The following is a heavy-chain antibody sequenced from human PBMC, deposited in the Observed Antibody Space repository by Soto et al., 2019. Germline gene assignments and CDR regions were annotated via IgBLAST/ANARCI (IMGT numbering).Heavy chain of an antibody. Sequence: QVQLQESGPGLVKPSQTLSLTCSVSGDSISRIDYYWTWIRQHPEKVLEWIGNIYFRGNTYYIPSLESRLTISVDTSKNHFSLKLTSVTAADTAVYYCAREGGSYDSGGYLIRGAFDSLGQGTMVNVSS. CDR1: GDSISRIDYY. CDR3: AREGGSYDSGGYLIRGAFDS. CDR2: IYFRGNT. V-gene: IGHV4-31*03. J-gene: IGHJ3*02. D-gene: IGHD3-22*01.